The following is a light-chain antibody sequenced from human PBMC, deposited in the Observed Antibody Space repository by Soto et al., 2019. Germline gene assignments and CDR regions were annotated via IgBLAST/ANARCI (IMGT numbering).Light chain of an antibody. CDR3: LQLNRYPLT. J-gene: IGKJ4*01. CDR1: QDIDKY. Sequence: IQLTQSPSSLSAYVGDRVTITCQASQDIDKYLNWYQQKPGKAPKLLIYAVSSLQSGVPSRFSGSGSWTEFSLTIRALQPEDFATYYCLQLNRYPLTFGGGTKVDIK. CDR2: AVS. V-gene: IGKV1-17*01.